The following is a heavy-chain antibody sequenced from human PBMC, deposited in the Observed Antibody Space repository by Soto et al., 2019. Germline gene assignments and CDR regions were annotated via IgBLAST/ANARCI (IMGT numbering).Heavy chain of an antibody. Sequence: SETLSLTCTVSGGAISGYYWTWIRQSAGKGLEWIGRIYSSGGTKYNPSLQSRVTMSLDTSKNQFSLRLSSVTAADTAVYYCARGQRFSDSFDPWGQGTLVTV. CDR3: ARGQRFSDSFDP. J-gene: IGHJ5*02. V-gene: IGHV4-4*07. CDR2: IYSSGGT. CDR1: GGAISGYY. D-gene: IGHD3-3*01.